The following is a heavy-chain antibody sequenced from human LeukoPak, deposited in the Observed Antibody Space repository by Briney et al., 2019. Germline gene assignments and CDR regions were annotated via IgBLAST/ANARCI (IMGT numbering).Heavy chain of an antibody. CDR1: GFTFSTYV. CDR2: IRDSVRST. Sequence: GGSLRLSCAASGFTFSTYVMSWVRQAPGKGLECGSNIRDSVRSTYCAASVKCPFTISRDNSNSTVYLQMNSLRAEDTAVYYCGRYYVMDFWGQGAAVTVSS. J-gene: IGHJ6*02. CDR3: GRYYVMDF. V-gene: IGHV3-23*01.